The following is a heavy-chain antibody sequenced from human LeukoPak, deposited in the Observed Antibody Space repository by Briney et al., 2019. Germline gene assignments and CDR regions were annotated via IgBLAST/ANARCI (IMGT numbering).Heavy chain of an antibody. V-gene: IGHV4-61*01. D-gene: IGHD2-15*01. CDR2: IYYSGST. Sequence: SETLSLTCTVSGGSGSISTYYWTWIRQPPGKGLEWIGYIYYSGSTNYNPSLKSRVTISIDTSKDQFSLKLNSVTAADTAVYYCAKQLGYCSDGSCYFPYWGQGTLVTVSS. J-gene: IGHJ4*02. CDR1: GGSGSISTYY. CDR3: AKQLGYCSDGSCYFPY.